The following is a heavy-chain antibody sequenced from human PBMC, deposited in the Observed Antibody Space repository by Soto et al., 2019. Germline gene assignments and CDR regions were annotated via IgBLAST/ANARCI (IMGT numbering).Heavy chain of an antibody. D-gene: IGHD3-10*01. Sequence: PGGSLRLSCAASGFTFSSYAMSWVRQAPGKGLEWVSAISGSGGSTYYADSVKGRFTISRDNSKNTLYLQMNSLRAEDTAVYYCANQLAPTYYYGSGSPYWGQGTLVTSPQ. CDR3: ANQLAPTYYYGSGSPY. V-gene: IGHV3-23*01. CDR2: ISGSGGST. CDR1: GFTFSSYA. J-gene: IGHJ4*02.